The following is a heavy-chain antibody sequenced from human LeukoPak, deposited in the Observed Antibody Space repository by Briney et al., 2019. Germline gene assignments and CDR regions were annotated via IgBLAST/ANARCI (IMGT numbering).Heavy chain of an antibody. CDR2: INHSGST. CDR1: GFTFSSYA. D-gene: IGHD4-11*01. V-gene: IGHV4-34*01. CDR3: ARGDRTTVTTVDP. Sequence: PGGSLRLSCAASGFTFSSYAMSWIRQPPGKGLEWIGEINHSGSTNYNPSLKSRVTISVDTSKNQFSLKLSSVTAADTAVYYCARGDRTTVTTVDPWGQGTLVTVSS. J-gene: IGHJ5*02.